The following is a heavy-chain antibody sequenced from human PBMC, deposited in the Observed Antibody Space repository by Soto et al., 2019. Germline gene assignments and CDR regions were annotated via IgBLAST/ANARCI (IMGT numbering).Heavy chain of an antibody. CDR3: ARVHGSSWYNWFDP. Sequence: QVLLVQSGAEVKKPGSSVKVSCKASGGTFSSYGISWVRQTPGRGLEWMGGIIPLFGTTNYAQKFRGRVTVTADESTRTVYMELRSLSFEDTAIYYCARVHGSSWYNWFDPWGQGTLVTVSS. D-gene: IGHD6-13*01. J-gene: IGHJ5*02. V-gene: IGHV1-69*01. CDR1: GGTFSSYG. CDR2: IIPLFGTT.